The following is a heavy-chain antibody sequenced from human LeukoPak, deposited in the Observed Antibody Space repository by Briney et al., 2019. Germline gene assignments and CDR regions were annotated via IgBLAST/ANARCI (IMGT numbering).Heavy chain of an antibody. Sequence: PGGSLRLSCAASGFTFSNAWMNWVRQAPGKGLEWVGRIKSKTDGGTTDYAAPVKGRFTISRDDSKNTLYLQMNSLKTEDTAVYYCTTREPDVVVTAIPDLIDYWGREPWSSSPQ. V-gene: IGHV3-15*07. CDR3: TTREPDVVVTAIPDLIDY. CDR2: IKSKTDGGTT. J-gene: IGHJ4*02. CDR1: GFTFSNAW. D-gene: IGHD2-21*02.